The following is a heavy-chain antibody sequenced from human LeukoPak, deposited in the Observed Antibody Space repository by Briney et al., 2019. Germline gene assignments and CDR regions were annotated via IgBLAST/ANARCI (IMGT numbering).Heavy chain of an antibody. CDR3: ARGRDGYNLDY. Sequence: ASVKVSCKASGYTFTSYGISWVRQAPGQGLEWMGWINPNSGGTNYAQKFQGWVTMTRDTSISTAYMELSRLRSDDTAVYYCARGRDGYNLDYWGQGTLATVSS. V-gene: IGHV1-2*04. J-gene: IGHJ4*02. CDR1: GYTFTSYG. D-gene: IGHD5-24*01. CDR2: INPNSGGT.